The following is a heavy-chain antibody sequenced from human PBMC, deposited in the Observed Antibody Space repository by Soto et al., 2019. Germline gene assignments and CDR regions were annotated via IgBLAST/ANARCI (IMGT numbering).Heavy chain of an antibody. CDR2: ISYDGSDK. CDR3: AKDHYDFWSGYYTTDYYYGMDV. CDR1: GFTFSSYC. D-gene: IGHD3-3*01. V-gene: IGHV3-30*18. J-gene: IGHJ6*02. Sequence: GGSLILSCAASGFTFSSYCVHWVRQAPGKGLEWVAVISYDGSDKYYPDSVKGRFTISRDNSKNTLYLQMNSLRAEDTAVYYCAKDHYDFWSGYYTTDYYYGMDVWGQGTTVTVSS.